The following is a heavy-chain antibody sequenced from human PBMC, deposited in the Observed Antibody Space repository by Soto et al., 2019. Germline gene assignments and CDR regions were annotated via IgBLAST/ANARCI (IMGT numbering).Heavy chain of an antibody. CDR2: INHSGST. V-gene: IGHV4-34*01. J-gene: IGHJ6*02. CDR3: TRLYYYYGMDV. CDR1: GASFSGYY. Sequence: QVQLQQWGAGLLKPSETLSLTCAVYGASFSGYYWSWIRQPPGKGLEWIGEINHSGSTNYNPSLKSRVTISVDTSKNQFSLKLSSVTAADTAVYYCTRLYYYYGMDVWGQGTTVTVSS.